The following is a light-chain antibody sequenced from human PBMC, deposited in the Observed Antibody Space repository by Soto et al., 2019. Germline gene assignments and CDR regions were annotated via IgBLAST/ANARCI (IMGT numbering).Light chain of an antibody. Sequence: EIVLTQPPGTLSLSPGERATLSCRASQSVSSSYLSWYQQKPRQAPRLLIYGASSRATGIPDRFSGSGSGTDFTLTINRLEPEDFAVYYCQQYGSSLITFGQGTRLEIK. V-gene: IGKV3-20*01. CDR3: QQYGSSLIT. CDR2: GAS. J-gene: IGKJ5*01. CDR1: QSVSSSY.